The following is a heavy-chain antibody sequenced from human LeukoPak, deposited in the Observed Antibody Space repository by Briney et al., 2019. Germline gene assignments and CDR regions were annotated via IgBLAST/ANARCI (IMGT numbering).Heavy chain of an antibody. Sequence: PSETLSLTCTVSGGSISSGGYYWSWIRQHPGKGLEWIGCIYYSGSTYYNPSLKSRVTISVDTSKNQFSLKLSSVTAADTAVYYCASFSISSRYFDWLSYEYLYWGQGTLVTVSS. J-gene: IGHJ4*02. D-gene: IGHD3-9*01. CDR2: IYYSGST. V-gene: IGHV4-31*03. CDR1: GGSISSGGYY. CDR3: ASFSISSRYFDWLSYEYLY.